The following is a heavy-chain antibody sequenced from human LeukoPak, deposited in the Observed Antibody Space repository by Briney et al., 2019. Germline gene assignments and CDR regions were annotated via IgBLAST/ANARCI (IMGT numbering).Heavy chain of an antibody. D-gene: IGHD5-12*01. Sequence: SETLSLTCTVSGGSISSYYWSWIRQPPGKRLEWIGYIYYSGSTNYNPSLKSRVTISVDTSKNQFSLKLSSVTAADTAVYYCARERDLGGYDHFDYWGQGTPVTVSS. CDR2: IYYSGST. CDR3: ARERDLGGYDHFDY. V-gene: IGHV4-59*01. J-gene: IGHJ4*02. CDR1: GGSISSYY.